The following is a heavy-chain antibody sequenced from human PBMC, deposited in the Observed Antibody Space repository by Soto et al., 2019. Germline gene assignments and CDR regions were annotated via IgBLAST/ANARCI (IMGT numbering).Heavy chain of an antibody. CDR2: ISGSGGST. V-gene: IGHV3-23*01. J-gene: IGHJ5*02. Sequence: HPGGSLRLSCAASGFTFSSYAMSWVRQAPGKGLEWVSAISGSGGSTYYADSVKGRFTISRDNSKSTLYLQMNSLRAEDTAVYYCAKDRFQLWFLDPWGQGTLVTVSS. CDR3: AKDRFQLWFLDP. D-gene: IGHD5-18*01. CDR1: GFTFSSYA.